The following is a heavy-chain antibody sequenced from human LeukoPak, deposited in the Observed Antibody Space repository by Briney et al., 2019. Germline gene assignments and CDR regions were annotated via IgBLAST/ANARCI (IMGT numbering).Heavy chain of an antibody. CDR2: ISGRGGST. CDR3: AKDSYCSGSSCYALGTYYYGMDV. D-gene: IGHD2-15*01. CDR1: RFTFSSYG. J-gene: IGHJ6*02. V-gene: IGHV3-23*01. Sequence: GGSLRLSCAASRFTFSSYGMTWVRQGPGKGLEWVSPISGRGGSTYYADSVKGRFAISRDNSKNTLSLQMNSLRAEDTAVYYCAKDSYCSGSSCYALGTYYYGMDVWGQGTTVTVSS.